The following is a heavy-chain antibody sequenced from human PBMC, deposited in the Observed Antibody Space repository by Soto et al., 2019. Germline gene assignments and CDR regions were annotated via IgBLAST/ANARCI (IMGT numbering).Heavy chain of an antibody. Sequence: QVQLQQWGAGLLKPSETLSLTCAVYGGSFSGYYWSWIRQPPGKGLEWIGEINHSGSTNYNPSLKIRVTISVDTSKNQFSLKLSSVTAADTAVYYCARPAPIADGYNDDAFDIWGQGTMVTVSS. J-gene: IGHJ3*02. CDR2: INHSGST. D-gene: IGHD5-12*01. CDR1: GGSFSGYY. CDR3: ARPAPIADGYNDDAFDI. V-gene: IGHV4-34*01.